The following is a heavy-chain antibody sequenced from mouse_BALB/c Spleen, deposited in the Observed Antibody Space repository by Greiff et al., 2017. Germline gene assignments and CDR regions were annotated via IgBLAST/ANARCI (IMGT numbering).Heavy chain of an antibody. Sequence: EVQVVESGGGLVQPGGSLKLSCAASGFTFSSYGMSWVRQTPDKRLELVATINSNGGSTYYPDSVKGRFTISRDNAKNTLYLQMSSLKSEDTAMYYCARDWGWAWFAYWGQGTLVTVSA. CDR1: GFTFSSYG. CDR3: ARDWGWAWFAY. D-gene: IGHD1-1*02. V-gene: IGHV5-6-3*01. CDR2: INSNGGST. J-gene: IGHJ3*01.